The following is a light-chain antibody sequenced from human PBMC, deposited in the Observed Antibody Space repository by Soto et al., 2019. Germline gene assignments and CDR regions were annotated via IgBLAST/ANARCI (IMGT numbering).Light chain of an antibody. Sequence: IQLTQSPSSLSVSVGDRVTITCRASQAISSSVAWYQVKPGKAPKLLIYGTSTLQSGVPSRFSGSGSGTDFTLPISSLQPEDSATYYCQQLNNYPFTFGPGTKVDI. CDR1: QAISSS. CDR3: QQLNNYPFT. V-gene: IGKV1-9*01. J-gene: IGKJ3*01. CDR2: GTS.